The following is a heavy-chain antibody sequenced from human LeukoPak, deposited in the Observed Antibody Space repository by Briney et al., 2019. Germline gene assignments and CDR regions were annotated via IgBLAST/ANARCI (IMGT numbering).Heavy chain of an antibody. CDR2: MNPNSGNT. CDR1: GGTFSSYA. V-gene: IGHV1-8*02. CDR3: ARVGGWPPSN. J-gene: IGHJ4*02. Sequence: VASVKVSCKACGGTFSSYAINWVRQATGQGLEWMGWMNPNSGNTGYAQKFQGRVTMTRNTSISTAYMELSSLRSEDTAVYYCARVGGWPPSNWGQGTLVTVSS.